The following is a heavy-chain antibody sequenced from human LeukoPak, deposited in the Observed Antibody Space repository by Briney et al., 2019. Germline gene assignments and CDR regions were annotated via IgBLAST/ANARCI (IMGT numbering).Heavy chain of an antibody. CDR1: GFTFSSYS. CDR2: IRSSSSYI. V-gene: IGHV3-21*01. CDR3: AKDGSNYFDY. D-gene: IGHD5-12*01. J-gene: IGHJ4*02. Sequence: PGGSLRLSCAASGFTFSSYSMNWVRQAPGKGLEWVSSIRSSSSYIYYADSVKGRFTISRDNAKNSLYLQMNSLRAEDTAVYYCAKDGSNYFDYWGQGTLVTVSS.